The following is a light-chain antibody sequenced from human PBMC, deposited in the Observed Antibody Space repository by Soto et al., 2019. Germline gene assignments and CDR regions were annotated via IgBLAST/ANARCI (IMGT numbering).Light chain of an antibody. V-gene: IGKV3-20*01. CDR3: QQFGSSPET. CDR2: DGS. J-gene: IGKJ1*01. CDR1: QSVGSNY. Sequence: EVVLTQSPGILSLSPGEIATLSFSASQSVGSNYLAWYQQKPGQPPRLVIYDGSNRARGIPDRFSGSGSGTDFTLTINTLEPEDFAVYYCQQFGSSPETFGQGTKVDIK.